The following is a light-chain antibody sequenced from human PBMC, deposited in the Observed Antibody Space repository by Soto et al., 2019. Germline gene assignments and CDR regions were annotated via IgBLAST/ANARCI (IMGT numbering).Light chain of an antibody. CDR1: SSDVGGYNY. J-gene: IGLJ2*01. V-gene: IGLV2-8*01. CDR3: SSYAGSSNFWI. Sequence: QSVLTQPPSASGSPGQSVTISCTGTSSDVGGYNYVSWYQQHPGKAPKFMIYEVSKRPSGVPDRFSGSKSGNTASLTVAGLQADDEAHYYCSSYAGSSNFWIFGGGTKLTVL. CDR2: EVS.